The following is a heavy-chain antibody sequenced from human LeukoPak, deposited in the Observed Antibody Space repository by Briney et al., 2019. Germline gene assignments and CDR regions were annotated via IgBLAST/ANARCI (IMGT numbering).Heavy chain of an antibody. Sequence: GGSLRLSCAASGFTFSSYSMNWVRQAPGKGLEWVSSISSSSSYIYYADSVKGRFTISRDNAKNSLYLQMNSLRAEDTAVYYRARYDDYGFYAFDIWGQGTMVTVSS. CDR2: ISSSSSYI. CDR3: ARYDDYGFYAFDI. CDR1: GFTFSSYS. V-gene: IGHV3-21*01. D-gene: IGHD4-17*01. J-gene: IGHJ3*02.